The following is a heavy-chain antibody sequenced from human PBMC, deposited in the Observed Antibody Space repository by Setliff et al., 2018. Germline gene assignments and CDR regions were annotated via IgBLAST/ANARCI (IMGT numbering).Heavy chain of an antibody. CDR3: ARAPRYFDPTGSYFDY. CDR2: INHSGST. CDR1: GDSFSDYY. D-gene: IGHD3-9*01. Sequence: SETLSLTCTVSGDSFSDYYWTWIRQPPGKGLEWIGEINHSGSTNYNPSLKSRVTISVDTSKNQFSLKLNSVTAADTAVYYCARAPRYFDPTGSYFDYWGQGTLVTVSS. J-gene: IGHJ4*02. V-gene: IGHV4-34*01.